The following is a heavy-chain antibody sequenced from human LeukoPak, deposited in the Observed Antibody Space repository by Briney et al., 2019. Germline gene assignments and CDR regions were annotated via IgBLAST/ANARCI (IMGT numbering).Heavy chain of an antibody. CDR3: ARDRSIVAADHFDY. V-gene: IGHV1-18*04. CDR2: ISVYNGNT. D-gene: IGHD6-13*01. J-gene: IGHJ4*02. Sequence: GASVKVSCKASGYNFTTYGISWVRQAPGQGLEWMGWISVYNGNTKYAQKLQGRVTMTTDTSTTTACMELRSLRSDDTAVYYCARDRSIVAADHFDYWGQGTLVTVSS. CDR1: GYNFTTYG.